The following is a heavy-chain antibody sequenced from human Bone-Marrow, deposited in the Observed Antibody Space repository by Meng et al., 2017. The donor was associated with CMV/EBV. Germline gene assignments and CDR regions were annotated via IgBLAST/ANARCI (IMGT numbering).Heavy chain of an antibody. CDR1: GFTVSSNY. D-gene: IGHD1-26*01. Sequence: GGSLRLSCAASGFTVSSNYMSWVRQAPGKGLEWVAVIWYDGSNKYYADSVKGRFTISRDNSKNTLYLQMNSLRAEDTAVYYCAKDGSRYYYGMDVWGQGTTVTVSS. CDR3: AKDGSRYYYGMDV. CDR2: IWYDGSNK. V-gene: IGHV3-33*06. J-gene: IGHJ6*02.